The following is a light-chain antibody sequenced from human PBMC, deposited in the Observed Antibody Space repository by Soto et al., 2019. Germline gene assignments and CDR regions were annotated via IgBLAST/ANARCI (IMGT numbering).Light chain of an antibody. CDR1: SSDVGSYNR. V-gene: IGLV2-18*02. CDR3: SSYTSSTTLV. CDR2: EVN. J-gene: IGLJ2*01. Sequence: QSALTQPPSVSGSPGQSVTISCTGTSSDVGSYNRVSWYQQPPGTAPKLMIYEVNNRPSGVPDRFSGSKSGNTASLPISRLQAEDEADYYCSSYTSSTTLVFGGGTQLTVL.